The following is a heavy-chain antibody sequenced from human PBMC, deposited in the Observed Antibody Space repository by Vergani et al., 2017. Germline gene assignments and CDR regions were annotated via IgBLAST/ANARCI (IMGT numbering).Heavy chain of an antibody. Sequence: EVQLLESGGGLVQPGGSLRLSCAASGFTFSSYWMSWVRQAPGKGLEWVANIKQDGSEKYYVDSVKGRFTISRDNAKNSLYLQMNSLRAEDTAVYYCARESPLGWQQLSANWFDPWGQGTLVTVSS. CDR2: IKQDGSEK. J-gene: IGHJ5*02. CDR3: ARESPLGWQQLSANWFDP. V-gene: IGHV3-7*03. CDR1: GFTFSSYW. D-gene: IGHD6-13*01.